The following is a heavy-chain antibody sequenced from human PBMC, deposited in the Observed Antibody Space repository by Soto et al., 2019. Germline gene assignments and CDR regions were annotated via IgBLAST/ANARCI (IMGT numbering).Heavy chain of an antibody. V-gene: IGHV1-2*04. J-gene: IGHJ6*02. CDR1: GYSFTDYH. CDR2: INPKSGGT. D-gene: IGHD2-8*01. Sequence: ASVKVSCKASGYSFTDYHIHWVRQAPGQGLEWLGRINPKSGGTSTAQKFQGWVTMTTDTSISTASMELTRLTSDDTAIYYCARGDSTDCSNGVCSFFYNHDMDVWSQGATVTVSS. CDR3: ARGDSTDCSNGVCSFFYNHDMDV.